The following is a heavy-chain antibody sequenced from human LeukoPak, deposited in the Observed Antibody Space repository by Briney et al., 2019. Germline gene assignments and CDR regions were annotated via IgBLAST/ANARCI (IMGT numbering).Heavy chain of an antibody. Sequence: ASVKVSCKASGYTFTSYGISWVRQAPGQGLEWMGWINPYNGNTNYAQKLQGRVTTTRDTSTSTVYMELSSLKSEDTAVYYCARVRDGYNDAYDIWGQGTMVTVSS. V-gene: IGHV1-18*01. CDR2: INPYNGNT. J-gene: IGHJ3*02. CDR1: GYTFTSYG. CDR3: ARVRDGYNDAYDI. D-gene: IGHD5-24*01.